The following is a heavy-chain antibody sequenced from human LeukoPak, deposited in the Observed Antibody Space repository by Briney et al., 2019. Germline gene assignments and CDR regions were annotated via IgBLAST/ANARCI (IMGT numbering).Heavy chain of an antibody. CDR3: ARAPREALGGARRAFDI. J-gene: IGHJ3*02. CDR1: GDSISSSSYY. CDR2: IYYSGST. Sequence: SETLSLTCTVSGDSISSSSYYWDWIRQPPGKGLEWIGSIYYSGSTYYNPSLKSRVTISVDTSKNQFSLKMSSVTAADTAVYYCARAPREALGGARRAFDIWGQGTMVTVSS. D-gene: IGHD1-26*01. V-gene: IGHV4-39*07.